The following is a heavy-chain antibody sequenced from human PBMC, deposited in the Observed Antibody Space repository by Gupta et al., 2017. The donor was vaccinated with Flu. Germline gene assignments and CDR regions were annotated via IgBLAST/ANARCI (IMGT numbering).Heavy chain of an antibody. Sequence: QVQLVQSGAEVKKPGSSVKVSCKASGGTFSSYAISWVRQAPGQGLEWMGGIIPIFGTANYAQKFQGRVTITADKSTSTAYMELSSLRSEDTAVYYCASQYYYDSSGYYRYWYFDLWGRGTLVTVAS. J-gene: IGHJ2*01. D-gene: IGHD3-22*01. CDR2: IIPIFGTA. V-gene: IGHV1-69*06. CDR3: ASQYYYDSSGYYRYWYFDL. CDR1: GGTFSSYA.